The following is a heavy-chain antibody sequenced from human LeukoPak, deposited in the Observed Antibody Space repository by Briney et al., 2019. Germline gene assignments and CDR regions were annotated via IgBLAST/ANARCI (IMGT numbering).Heavy chain of an antibody. D-gene: IGHD2-15*01. CDR1: GFTFSRYS. Sequence: GGSLRLSCAASGFTFSRYSMNWVRQAPGKGLEWVSSISSSSLYIYYADSVKGRFTISRDNAKNSLDLQMNSLRAEDTAVYYCARPVVAATTPDTFDIWGQGTMVTVSS. V-gene: IGHV3-21*01. CDR3: ARPVVAATTPDTFDI. CDR2: ISSSSLYI. J-gene: IGHJ3*02.